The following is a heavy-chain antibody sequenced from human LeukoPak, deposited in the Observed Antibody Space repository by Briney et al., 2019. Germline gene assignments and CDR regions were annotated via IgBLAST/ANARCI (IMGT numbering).Heavy chain of an antibody. J-gene: IGHJ4*02. Sequence: ASVKVSCKASGYSFTRYFIHWVRQAPGQGLEWMGWISAYNGNTNYAQKLQGRVTMTTDTSTSTAYMELRSLRSDDTAVYYCARARGYDSSGYGRPYYFDYWGQGTPVTVSS. CDR2: ISAYNGNT. CDR1: GYSFTRYF. V-gene: IGHV1-18*04. CDR3: ARARGYDSSGYGRPYYFDY. D-gene: IGHD3-22*01.